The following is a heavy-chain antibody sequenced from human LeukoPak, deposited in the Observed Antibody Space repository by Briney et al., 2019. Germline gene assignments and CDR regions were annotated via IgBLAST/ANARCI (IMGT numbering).Heavy chain of an antibody. V-gene: IGHV4-38-2*01. Sequence: SETLSHTYAVSGYSISSGYYWGWIRQPLGKGLEWIGSIYHSGSTYYNPSLKSRVTISVDTSKNQFSLKLSSVTAADTAVYYCASPGDCSSTSCSGYFDYWGQGTLVTVSS. J-gene: IGHJ4*02. CDR3: ASPGDCSSTSCSGYFDY. CDR1: GYSISSGYY. CDR2: IYHSGST. D-gene: IGHD2-2*01.